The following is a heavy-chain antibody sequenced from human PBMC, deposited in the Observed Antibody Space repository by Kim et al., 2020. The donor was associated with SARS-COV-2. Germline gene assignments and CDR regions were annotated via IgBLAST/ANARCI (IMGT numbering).Heavy chain of an antibody. J-gene: IGHJ5*02. CDR1: GYTFTGYY. CDR3: TREDPRWFDA. CDR2: IEPNSGDT. V-gene: IGHV1-2*06. Sequence: ASVKVSCKTSGYTFTGYYLHWVRQAPGQGLEWMGRIEPNSGDTNYAKNFQGRVTMTRDRSISTAYLDLSRLRDDDTAVYYCTREDPRWFDAWAQGTPVTVSS.